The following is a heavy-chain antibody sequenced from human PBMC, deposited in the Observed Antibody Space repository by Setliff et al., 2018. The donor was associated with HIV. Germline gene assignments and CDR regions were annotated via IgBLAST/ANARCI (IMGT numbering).Heavy chain of an antibody. V-gene: IGHV1-18*01. Sequence: ASVKVSCKASGYTFTHYAVSWVRQAPGQGLEWMGWISTYNGNTNYALKLQGRVTMTTDTSTSTAYMELKRLKSDDTAVYFCARDNRFDYNSGWPLDYWGQGTLVTVSS. CDR3: ARDNRFDYNSGWPLDY. CDR2: ISTYNGNT. CDR1: GYTFTHYA. D-gene: IGHD6-19*01. J-gene: IGHJ4*02.